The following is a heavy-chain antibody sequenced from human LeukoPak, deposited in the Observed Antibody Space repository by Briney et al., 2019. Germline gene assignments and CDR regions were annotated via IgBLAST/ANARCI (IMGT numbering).Heavy chain of an antibody. V-gene: IGHV3-33*01. D-gene: IGHD3-3*01. CDR3: ARDLYDFWSGKYFQH. CDR1: GFTFSSYG. CDR2: IWYDGSNK. Sequence: PGRSLRLSCAASGFTFSSYGMHWVRQAPGKGLEWVAVIWYDGSNKYYADSVKGRFTISRDNSKNTLYLQMNSLRAEDTAEYYCARDLYDFWSGKYFQHWGQGTLVTVSS. J-gene: IGHJ1*01.